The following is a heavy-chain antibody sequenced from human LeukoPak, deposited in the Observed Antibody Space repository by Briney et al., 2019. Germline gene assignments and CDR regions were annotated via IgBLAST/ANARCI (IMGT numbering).Heavy chain of an antibody. V-gene: IGHV3-23*01. CDR3: VKWSSGGTAYHFQH. CDR1: GFTFCSYS. Sequence: GGSLRLSCAASGFTFCSYSMSWVRQAPGEGLEWVSSINAGGFDTKYAQYLKGRFTISRDKSMGTAFLEMNRLRVEDTGGYYCVKWSSGGTAYHFQHWGQGTLVTVPS. J-gene: IGHJ1*01. CDR2: INAGGFDT. D-gene: IGHD5-18*01.